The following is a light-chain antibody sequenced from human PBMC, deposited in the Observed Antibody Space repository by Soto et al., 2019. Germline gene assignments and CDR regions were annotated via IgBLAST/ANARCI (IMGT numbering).Light chain of an antibody. J-gene: IGKJ1*01. CDR3: QQSHSIPWT. Sequence: DIQMTQSPSSLSASVGDRVTITCRASQSISSNLNWYQQKPGEAPKLLIYAASNLQSGVPSTFSGSGSGTDFTLTISSLQPEDFATYYCQQSHSIPWTFGQGTRWIS. V-gene: IGKV1-39*01. CDR2: AAS. CDR1: QSISSN.